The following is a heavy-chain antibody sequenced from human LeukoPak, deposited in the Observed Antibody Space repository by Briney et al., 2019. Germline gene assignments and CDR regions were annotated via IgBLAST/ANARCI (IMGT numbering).Heavy chain of an antibody. CDR1: GFTFDDYA. CDR2: ISRDGGST. V-gene: IGHV3-43*02. D-gene: IGHD3-22*01. Sequence: PGGSLRLSCAVSGFTFDDYAIHWVRRAPGKGLEWVSLISRDGGSTYYADSAKGRSTISRDNSKNSLYLQMNSLRTEDTALYYCAKDISHDSFEGPFDYWGQGTLVTVSS. CDR3: AKDISHDSFEGPFDY. J-gene: IGHJ4*02.